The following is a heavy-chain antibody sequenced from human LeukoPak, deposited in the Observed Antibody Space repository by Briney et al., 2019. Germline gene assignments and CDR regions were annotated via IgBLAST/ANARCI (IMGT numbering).Heavy chain of an antibody. J-gene: IGHJ5*02. Sequence: ASVKVSCKTSGYPFTTYEINWVRQAAGQGLEWMGWVHPNTGNTAYAQRFQGRATMTRDTSISTAYMELSSRTSNDTAVYFCARGPRNDTWGQGTLVTVSS. V-gene: IGHV1-8*01. CDR3: ARGPRNDT. CDR1: GYPFTTYE. CDR2: VHPNTGNT. D-gene: IGHD1-14*01.